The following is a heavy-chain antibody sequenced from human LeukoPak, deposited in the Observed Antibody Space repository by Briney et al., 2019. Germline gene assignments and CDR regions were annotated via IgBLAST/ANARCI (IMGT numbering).Heavy chain of an antibody. CDR2: VYQSGTT. Sequence: SETLSLTCTVFGFSISSGHYWGWVRQPPGAGLEWIGSVYQSGTTYYNPSLKSRVTTSVDMSKNQFSLRLRPVTAADTAVYYCARIFIRNGYSSYFDCWGQGTLVTVSS. J-gene: IGHJ4*02. D-gene: IGHD5-18*01. CDR3: ARIFIRNGYSSYFDC. V-gene: IGHV4-38-2*02. CDR1: GFSISSGHY.